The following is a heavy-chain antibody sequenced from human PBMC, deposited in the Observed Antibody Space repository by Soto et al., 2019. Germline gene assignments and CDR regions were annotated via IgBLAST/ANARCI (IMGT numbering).Heavy chain of an antibody. CDR3: AQDNPGPWNFDS. D-gene: IGHD1-1*01. CDR2: ITGRGDIT. J-gene: IGHJ4*02. Sequence: PGGSLRLSCAASGVTCNNYVMSWVRQGPGKGLEWVSAITGRGDITHYADSVKGRFTISRDNSKNTVFLQMDGLRAEDTALYYCAQDNPGPWNFDSWRQGTLVTVSS. CDR1: GVTCNNYV. V-gene: IGHV3-23*01.